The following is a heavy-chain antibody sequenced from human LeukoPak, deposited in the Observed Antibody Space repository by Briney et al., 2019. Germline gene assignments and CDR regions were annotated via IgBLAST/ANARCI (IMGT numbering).Heavy chain of an antibody. V-gene: IGHV4-59*01. J-gene: IGHJ4*02. Sequence: PSETLSLTCTVSGDSIGSYYWNWIPQSPGEEMEWIGYVYYFGSTMYNPSLKSRVNISVNRSTNQFSLSVSSVTVADTAVYFCARTPKYFFDDSDSFYFDYWGQGALVTVSS. CDR2: VYYFGST. CDR3: ARTPKYFFDDSDSFYFDY. CDR1: GDSIGSYY. D-gene: IGHD3-22*01.